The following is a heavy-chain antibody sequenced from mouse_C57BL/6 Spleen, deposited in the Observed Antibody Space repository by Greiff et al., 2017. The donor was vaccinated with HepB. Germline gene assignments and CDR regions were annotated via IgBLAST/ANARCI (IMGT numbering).Heavy chain of an antibody. D-gene: IGHD1-1*01. CDR1: GYTFTDYY. CDR2: IYPGSGNT. J-gene: IGHJ4*01. CDR3: ARRQNLLLRAMDY. V-gene: IGHV1-76*01. Sequence: VQLQQSGAELVRPGASVKLSCKASGYTFTDYYINWVKQRPGQGLEWIARIYPGSGNTYYNEKFKGKATLTAEKSSSTAYMQLSSLTSEDSAVYFCARRQNLLLRAMDYWGQGTSVTVSS.